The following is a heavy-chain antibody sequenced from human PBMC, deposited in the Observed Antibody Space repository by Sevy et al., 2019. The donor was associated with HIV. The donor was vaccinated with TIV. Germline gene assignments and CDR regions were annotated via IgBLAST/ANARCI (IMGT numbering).Heavy chain of an antibody. Sequence: ASVKVSCKASGYSFTSYGITWVRQAPGQGLEWMGWISVYNGNTNYAQKLQGRVTMTTDTSTRTAYMELRSLRSDDTAVYYCARGGYCSSFSCEPFDYWGQGTLVTVSS. J-gene: IGHJ4*02. V-gene: IGHV1-18*01. D-gene: IGHD2-2*01. CDR2: ISVYNGNT. CDR1: GYSFTSYG. CDR3: ARGGYCSSFSCEPFDY.